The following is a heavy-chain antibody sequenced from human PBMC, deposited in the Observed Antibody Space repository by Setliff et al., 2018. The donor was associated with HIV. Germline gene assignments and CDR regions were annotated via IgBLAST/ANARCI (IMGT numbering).Heavy chain of an antibody. D-gene: IGHD3-3*01. J-gene: IGHJ4*02. CDR3: ARGPNFWSGYSPFDS. Sequence: NPSETLSLTCNVSGGSISSSSYYWGWIRQPPGEGLEWIGTIFYTGSTYHNSSLKSRVTISVDTSKNQFSLKLSSMTAADTAVYYCARGPNFWSGYSPFDSWGQGTLVTVSS. CDR1: GGSISSSSYY. V-gene: IGHV4-39*07. CDR2: IFYTGST.